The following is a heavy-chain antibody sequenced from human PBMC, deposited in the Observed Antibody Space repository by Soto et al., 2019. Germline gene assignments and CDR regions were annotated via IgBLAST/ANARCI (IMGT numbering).Heavy chain of an antibody. CDR3: ARPLWRDDYNWGYFDL. V-gene: IGHV3-30-3*01. CDR1: GFTFSSYA. CDR2: ISYDGSNK. Sequence: QVQLVESGGGVVQPGRSLRLSCAASGFTFSSYAMHWVRQVPGKGLEWVAVISYDGSNKYYADSVKGRFTISRDNSKNTPYLQMNSLRAEDTAVYYCARPLWRDDYNWGYFDLWGRGTLVTVSS. D-gene: IGHD4-4*01. J-gene: IGHJ2*01.